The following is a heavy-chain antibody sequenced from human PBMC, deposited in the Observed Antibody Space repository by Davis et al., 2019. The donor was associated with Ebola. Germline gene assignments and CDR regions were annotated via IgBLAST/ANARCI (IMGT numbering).Heavy chain of an antibody. Sequence: GESLKISCAASGFTFSSYAMSWVRQAPGKGLEWVSAISGSGGSTYYADSVKGRFTISRDNSKNTLYLQMNSLRAEDTAVYYCARAGYSSSWYPDVWGKGTTVTVSS. J-gene: IGHJ6*04. V-gene: IGHV3-23*01. CDR1: GFTFSSYA. D-gene: IGHD6-13*01. CDR2: ISGSGGST. CDR3: ARAGYSSSWYPDV.